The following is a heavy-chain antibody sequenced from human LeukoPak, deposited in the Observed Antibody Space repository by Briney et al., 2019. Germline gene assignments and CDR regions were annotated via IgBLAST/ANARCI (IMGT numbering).Heavy chain of an antibody. CDR3: AKDRHDYLWVNYFDY. V-gene: IGHV3-21*06. CDR1: GFTFSSYG. J-gene: IGHJ4*02. D-gene: IGHD3-16*01. Sequence: PGGSLRLSCAASGFTFSSYGMNWVRQAPGKGLEWVLSISSRSSYIYYADSVKGRFTISRDNAKNSLYLELHSLRAEDTAVYYCAKDRHDYLWVNYFDYWGQGTLVTVSS. CDR2: ISSRSSYI.